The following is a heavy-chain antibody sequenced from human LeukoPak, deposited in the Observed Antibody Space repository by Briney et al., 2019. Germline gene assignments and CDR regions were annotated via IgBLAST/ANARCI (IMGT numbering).Heavy chain of an antibody. V-gene: IGHV3-9*01. CDR1: GFTFDDYA. J-gene: IGHJ4*02. Sequence: GRSLRLSCAASGFTFDDYAMHWVRQAPGKGLEWVSGISWNSGSIGYADSVKGRFTISRDNAKNSLYLQMNSLRAEDTALYYCAKGDRSMIVVVTTIDYWGQGTLVTVSS. CDR2: ISWNSGSI. CDR3: AKGDRSMIVVVTTIDY. D-gene: IGHD3-22*01.